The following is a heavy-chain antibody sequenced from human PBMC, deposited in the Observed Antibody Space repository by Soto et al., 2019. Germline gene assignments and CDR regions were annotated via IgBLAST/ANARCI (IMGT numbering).Heavy chain of an antibody. D-gene: IGHD3-10*01. J-gene: IGHJ4*02. CDR2: IYWDDDK. CDR3: AHNCGSGSLLDY. Sequence: QITLKESGPTLVKPTQTLTLTCTFSGFSLRSSGVGVAWIRQPPGKALEWLALIYWDDDKRYSPSLRSRLTITKDTSKNQVVLTMTNMDPLDTATYFGAHNCGSGSLLDYWGQGTLVTVSS. V-gene: IGHV2-5*02. CDR1: GFSLRSSGVG.